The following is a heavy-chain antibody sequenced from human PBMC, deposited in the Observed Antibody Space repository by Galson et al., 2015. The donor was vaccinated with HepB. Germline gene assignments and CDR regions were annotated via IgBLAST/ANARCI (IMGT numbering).Heavy chain of an antibody. V-gene: IGHV3-15*01. J-gene: IGHJ4*02. D-gene: IGHD3-22*01. Sequence: SLRLSCAASGFTFSNAWMSWVRQAPGKGLEWVGRIKSKTDGGTTDYAAPVKGRFTISRDDSNNTLYLQMNSLKTEDTAVYYCTTGGGGYFDSSGYNYGTDYWGQGTPVTVSS. CDR2: IKSKTDGGTT. CDR1: GFTFSNAW. CDR3: TTGGGGYFDSSGYNYGTDY.